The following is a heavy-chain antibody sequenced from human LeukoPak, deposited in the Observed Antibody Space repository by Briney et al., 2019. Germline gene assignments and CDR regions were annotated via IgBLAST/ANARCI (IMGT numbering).Heavy chain of an antibody. CDR1: GYTFTGYY. D-gene: IGHD3-22*01. CDR3: ARLYDSHERAFDY. CDR2: INPNSGGT. Sequence: ASVKVSCKASGYTFTGYYMHWVRQAPGQGLEWMGWINPNSGGTNYAQKFQGRVTMTRDTSISTAYMELSRLRSDDTAVYYCARLYDSHERAFDYWGQGTLVTVSS. J-gene: IGHJ4*02. V-gene: IGHV1-2*02.